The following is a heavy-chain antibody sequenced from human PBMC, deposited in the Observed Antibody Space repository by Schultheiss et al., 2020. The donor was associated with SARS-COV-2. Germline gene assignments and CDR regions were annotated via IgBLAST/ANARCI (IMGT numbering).Heavy chain of an antibody. CDR1: GYSISSGYY. V-gene: IGHV4-38-2*02. CDR3: ARDGPHGYSGYDLRQWLVLGFDY. J-gene: IGHJ4*02. D-gene: IGHD5-12*01. Sequence: SETLSLTCAVSGYSISSGYYWGWIRQPPGKGLEWIGEINHSGSTNYNPSLKSRVTISVDTSKNQFSLKLNSVTAADTAVYYCARDGPHGYSGYDLRQWLVLGFDYWGQGTLVTVSS. CDR2: INHSGST.